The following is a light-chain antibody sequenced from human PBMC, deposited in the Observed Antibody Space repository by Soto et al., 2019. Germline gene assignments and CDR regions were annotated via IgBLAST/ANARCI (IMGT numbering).Light chain of an antibody. V-gene: IGKV1-5*01. CDR2: DAS. CDR1: QSISTW. J-gene: IGKJ1*01. CDR3: QQYDSYSRT. Sequence: DIQMTQSPSTLPASVGDRVTITCRASQSISTWLAWYQQKPGKAPKLLIYDASSLQGGVPSRFSGSGSGTEFTLTISSLQPDDFATYYCQQYDSYSRTFGQGTKVDIK.